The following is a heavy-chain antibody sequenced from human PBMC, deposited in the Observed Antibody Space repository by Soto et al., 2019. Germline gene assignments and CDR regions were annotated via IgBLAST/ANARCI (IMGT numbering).Heavy chain of an antibody. CDR3: ARLSSGSYYESRYYYYYMDV. J-gene: IGHJ6*03. CDR1: GGSISSYY. D-gene: IGHD1-26*01. V-gene: IGHV4-59*01. Sequence: SETLSLTCTVSGGSISSYYWSWIRQPPGKGLEWIGYIYYSGSTNYNPSLKSRVTISVDTSKNQFSLKLSSVTAADTAVYYCARLSSGSYYESRYYYYYMDVWGKGTTVTVSS. CDR2: IYYSGST.